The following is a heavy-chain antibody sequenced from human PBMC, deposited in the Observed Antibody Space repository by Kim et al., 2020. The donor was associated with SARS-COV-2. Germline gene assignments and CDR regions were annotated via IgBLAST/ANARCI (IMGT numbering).Heavy chain of an antibody. CDR2: ISGSGGST. CDR1: RFTFSSYA. V-gene: IGHV3-23*01. D-gene: IGHD2-15*01. Sequence: GGSLRLSCAASRFTFSSYAMNWVRKSPGKGLEWVSGISGSGGSTYYTDSVKGRFTISRDNSKNTLYVQMNSLRAEDTAVYYCAKARGSSFPDYYFDYWGQGTLVTVSA. J-gene: IGHJ4*02. CDR3: AKARGSSFPDYYFDY.